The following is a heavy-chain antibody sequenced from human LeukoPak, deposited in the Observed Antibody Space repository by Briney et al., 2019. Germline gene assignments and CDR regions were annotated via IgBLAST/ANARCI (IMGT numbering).Heavy chain of an antibody. Sequence: GGPLRLSCAASGFTFSSYTMSWVRQAPGKGLEWVSAISGSGGSTYYADSVKGRFTISRDNSKNTLYLQMNSLRAEDTAVYYCAKDHTDYGDYVFDYWGQGTLVTVSS. V-gene: IGHV3-23*01. D-gene: IGHD4-17*01. CDR3: AKDHTDYGDYVFDY. CDR1: GFTFSSYT. CDR2: ISGSGGST. J-gene: IGHJ4*02.